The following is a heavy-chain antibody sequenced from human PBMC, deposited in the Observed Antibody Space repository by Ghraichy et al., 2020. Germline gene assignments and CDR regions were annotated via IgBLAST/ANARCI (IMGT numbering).Heavy chain of an antibody. CDR1: GGSISSIYW. J-gene: IGHJ2*01. Sequence: SETLSLTCTVSGGSISSIYWWTWVRQSPEKGLEWIGEIFYTGSTNYNPSLKSRVTISVDMSNNQFSLKLTSVTAADTAVYYCARKRYFDLWGRGTLVTVSS. CDR3: ARKRYFDL. V-gene: IGHV4-4*02. CDR2: IFYTGST.